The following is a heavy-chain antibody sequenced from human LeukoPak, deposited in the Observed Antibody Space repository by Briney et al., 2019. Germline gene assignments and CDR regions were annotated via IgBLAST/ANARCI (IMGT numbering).Heavy chain of an antibody. J-gene: IGHJ5*02. CDR2: IYYSGST. V-gene: IGHV4-39*01. D-gene: IGHD1-26*01. CDR1: GDSISSGNYY. CDR3: ARRVSYRNCFDP. Sequence: SETLSLTCTVSGDSISSGNYYWGWIHQPPGKGLEWIGSIYYSGSTYYNPSLKSRVTISVDTSKNQFSLKLSSVTAADTAVYYCARRVSYRNCFDPWGQGTLVTVSS.